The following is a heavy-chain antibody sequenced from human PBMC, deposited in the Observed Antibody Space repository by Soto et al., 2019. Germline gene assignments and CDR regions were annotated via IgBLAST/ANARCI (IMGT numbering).Heavy chain of an antibody. V-gene: IGHV3-20*04. CDR1: GFTFDDYG. Sequence: EVQLVESGGGVVRPGGSLRLSCAASGFTFDDYGMSWVRQAPGKGLEWVSGITWNGGSTGYADSVKGRFTISRDNAKNPLYMQMNSLRAEDAALYYCARDRSDGSVGGIDLWGQGTTVTVSS. CDR2: ITWNGGST. CDR3: ARDRSDGSVGGIDL. J-gene: IGHJ6*02. D-gene: IGHD1-26*01.